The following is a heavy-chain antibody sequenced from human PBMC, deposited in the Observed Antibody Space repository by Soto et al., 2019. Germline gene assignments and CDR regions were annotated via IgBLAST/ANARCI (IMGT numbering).Heavy chain of an antibody. Sequence: GGSLRLSCAASGFTFSSYAMSWVRQAPGKGLEWVSAISGSGGSTYYADSVKGRFTISRDNSKNTLYLQVNSLRAEDTAVYYCAKFQGALRRLSSIASQGGSDYWGQGTLVTVSS. V-gene: IGHV3-23*01. D-gene: IGHD6-6*01. CDR1: GFTFSSYA. J-gene: IGHJ4*02. CDR3: AKFQGALRRLSSIASQGGSDY. CDR2: ISGSGGST.